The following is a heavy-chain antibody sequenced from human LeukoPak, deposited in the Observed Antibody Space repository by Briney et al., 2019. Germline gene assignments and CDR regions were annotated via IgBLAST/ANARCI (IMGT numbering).Heavy chain of an antibody. J-gene: IGHJ4*02. V-gene: IGHV1-69*05. D-gene: IGHD3-3*01. CDR1: GGTFSSYA. Sequence: GASVKVSCKASGGTFSSYAISWVRQAPGQGLEWMGGIIPIFGTANYAQKFQGRVTMTRDTSISTAYMELSRLRSDDTAVYYCARNFGVVISSPDYWGQGTLVTVSS. CDR2: IIPIFGTA. CDR3: ARNFGVVISSPDY.